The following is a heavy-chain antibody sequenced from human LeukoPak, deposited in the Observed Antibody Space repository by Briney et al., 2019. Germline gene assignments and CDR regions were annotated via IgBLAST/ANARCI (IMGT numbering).Heavy chain of an antibody. D-gene: IGHD3-9*01. Sequence: RTGGSLRLSCAASGFTFSNYAMSWVRQAPGKGLGWVSAITGSGGNTYFADSVKGRFTISRDNSKNTVFLQMNSLRAEDTAVYYCAKWGDYDVLTGYYVSDYWGQGTLVTVSS. CDR3: AKWGDYDVLTGYYVSDY. CDR2: ITGSGGNT. J-gene: IGHJ4*02. CDR1: GFTFSNYA. V-gene: IGHV3-23*01.